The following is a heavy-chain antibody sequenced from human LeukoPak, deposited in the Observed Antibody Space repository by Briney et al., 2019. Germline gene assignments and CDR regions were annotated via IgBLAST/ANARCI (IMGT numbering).Heavy chain of an antibody. Sequence: GGSLRLSCAASGFTFSTYAMSWVRQAPGKELEWVSTISTGGSDTYYADSVKGRFTISRDDSKSTLYLHMNSLRTEDTAIYYCAKDRNCGGDCNWGQGTLFTVSS. CDR3: AKDRNCGGDCN. D-gene: IGHD2-21*01. J-gene: IGHJ4*02. CDR2: ISTGGSDT. CDR1: GFTFSTYA. V-gene: IGHV3-23*01.